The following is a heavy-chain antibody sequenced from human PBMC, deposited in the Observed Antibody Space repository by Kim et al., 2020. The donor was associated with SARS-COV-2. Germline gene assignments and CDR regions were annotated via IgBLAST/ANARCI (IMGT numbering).Heavy chain of an antibody. J-gene: IGHJ4*02. CDR3: ARDGYNRIPFDY. D-gene: IGHD5-12*01. Sequence: YADSGQGRCTVSGGHSKNTLYLEIHSLRAEDTALYYCARDGYNRIPFDYWGRGTLVTVSS. V-gene: IGHV3-23*01.